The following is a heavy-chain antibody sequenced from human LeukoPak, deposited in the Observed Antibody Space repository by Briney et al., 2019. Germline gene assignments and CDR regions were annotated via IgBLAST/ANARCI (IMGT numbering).Heavy chain of an antibody. CDR1: GFTFSSYG. CDR3: AKDREGYFDY. CDR2: ISYDGSNK. V-gene: IGHV3-30*18. J-gene: IGHJ4*02. Sequence: GGSLRLSCAASGFTFSSYGMHWVRQAPGKGLEWVAVISYDGSNKYYADSVKGRFTISRYNSKNTLYLQMNSLRAEDTAVYYCAKDREGYFDYWGQGTLVTVSS.